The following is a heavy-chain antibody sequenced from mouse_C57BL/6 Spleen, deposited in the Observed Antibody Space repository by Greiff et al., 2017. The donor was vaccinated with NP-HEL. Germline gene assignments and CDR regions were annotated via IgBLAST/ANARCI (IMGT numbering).Heavy chain of an antibody. CDR1: GYTFTSYW. V-gene: IGHV1-52*01. D-gene: IGHD1-1*01. J-gene: IGHJ3*01. CDR3: ARSGDYYGSSYGWFAY. Sequence: QVQLKQPGAELVRPGSSVKLSCKASGYTFTSYWMHWVKQRPIQGLEWIGNIDPSDSETHYNPKFKDKATLTVDKSSSTAYMQLSSLTSEDAAVYYCARSGDYYGSSYGWFAYWGQGTLVTVSA. CDR2: IDPSDSET.